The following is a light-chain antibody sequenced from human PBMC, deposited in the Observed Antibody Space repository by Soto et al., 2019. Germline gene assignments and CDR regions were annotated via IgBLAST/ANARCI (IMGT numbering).Light chain of an antibody. CDR2: GAS. J-gene: IGKJ1*01. CDR1: QSVSSN. CDR3: QQYNNWPWT. V-gene: IGKV3-15*01. Sequence: IVTTHSPATLSVSPGEKATLSFRASQSVSSNLAWYQQKPGQAPRLLIYGASTRATGIPARFSGSGSGTEFTLTISSLQSEDFAVYYCQQYNNWPWTFGQGTKVDIK.